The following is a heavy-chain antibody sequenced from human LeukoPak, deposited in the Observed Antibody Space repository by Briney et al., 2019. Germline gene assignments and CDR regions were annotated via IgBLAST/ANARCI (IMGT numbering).Heavy chain of an antibody. CDR1: GFTFSSYA. Sequence: GSLRLSCAVSGFTFSSYAMSWVRQPPGKGLEWIGEINHSGSTNYNPSLKSRVTISVDTSKNQFSLKLSSVTAADTAVYYCARLMDGFSSSWYGRWGQGTLVTVSS. J-gene: IGHJ4*02. D-gene: IGHD6-13*01. CDR2: INHSGST. V-gene: IGHV4-34*01. CDR3: ARLMDGFSSSWYGR.